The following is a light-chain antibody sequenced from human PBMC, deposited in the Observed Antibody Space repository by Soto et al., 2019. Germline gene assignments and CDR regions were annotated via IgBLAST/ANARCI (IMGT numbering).Light chain of an antibody. Sequence: QSVLTQPASLSGSPGQSITISCTGTSSDIGAYDYVSWFQQHPDKAPQLMIYKGTQRPSGVSNRFSGSTSGNAASLTISGLQAGDEADYFCCSSAPESTYVFGTGTKVT. CDR2: KGT. V-gene: IGLV2-23*01. CDR3: CSSAPESTYV. CDR1: SSDIGAYDY. J-gene: IGLJ1*01.